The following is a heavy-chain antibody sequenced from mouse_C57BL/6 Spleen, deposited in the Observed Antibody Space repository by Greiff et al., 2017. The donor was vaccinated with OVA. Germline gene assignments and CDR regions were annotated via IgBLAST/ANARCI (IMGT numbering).Heavy chain of an antibody. CDR1: GYTFTSYG. J-gene: IGHJ2*01. CDR3: APFTTVVATGDY. D-gene: IGHD1-1*01. CDR2: IYPRSGNT. V-gene: IGHV1-81*01. Sequence: QVHVKQSGAELARPGASVKLSCKASGYTFTSYGISWVKQRTGQGLEWIGEIYPRSGNTYYNEKFKGKATLTADKSSSTAYMELRSLTSEDSAVYFCAPFTTVVATGDYWGQGTTLTVSS.